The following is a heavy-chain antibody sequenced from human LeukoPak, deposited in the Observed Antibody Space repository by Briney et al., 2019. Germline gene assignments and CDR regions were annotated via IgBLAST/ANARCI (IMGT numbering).Heavy chain of an antibody. Sequence: SETLSLTCTVSGGSISSGDYYWSWIRQPPGKGLEWIGYIYYSGSTNYNPSLKSRVTISVDTSKNQFSLKLSSVTAADTAVYYCARDLDLYGMDVWGQGTTVTVSS. V-gene: IGHV4-61*08. CDR1: GGSISSGDYY. CDR3: ARDLDLYGMDV. J-gene: IGHJ6*02. CDR2: IYYSGST. D-gene: IGHD3-9*01.